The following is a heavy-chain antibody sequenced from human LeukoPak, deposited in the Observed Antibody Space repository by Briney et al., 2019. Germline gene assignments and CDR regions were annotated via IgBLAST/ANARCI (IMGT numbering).Heavy chain of an antibody. V-gene: IGHV3-30*18. Sequence: QAGGSLRLSCAASGLTFSNYAMHWVRQAPGKGLEWVAVISSDGSNKYYADSVKGRFTISRDNSRNMLYLQMDSLRAEDTAVYHCAKTHGWSTNYYFDYWGPGTRVTVSS. D-gene: IGHD6-19*01. J-gene: IGHJ4*02. CDR3: AKTHGWSTNYYFDY. CDR2: ISSDGSNK. CDR1: GLTFSNYA.